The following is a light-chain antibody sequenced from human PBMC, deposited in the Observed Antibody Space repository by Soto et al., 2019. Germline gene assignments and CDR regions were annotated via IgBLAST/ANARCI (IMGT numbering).Light chain of an antibody. CDR1: QSVNSAH. CDR2: AAS. CDR3: QHYGWSPQ. Sequence: EIVLTQSPGTLSLSPGERATLSCRTSQSVNSAHLAWYRQRPGQTPSLLIYAASKRAAGTPDRFSGGGTGTYFPLTISRLEPEDFAMYFCQHYGWSPQFGQGTKLEI. V-gene: IGKV3-20*01. J-gene: IGKJ2*01.